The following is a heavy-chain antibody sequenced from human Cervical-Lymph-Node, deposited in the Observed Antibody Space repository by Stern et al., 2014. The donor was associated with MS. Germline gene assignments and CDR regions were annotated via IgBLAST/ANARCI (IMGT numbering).Heavy chain of an antibody. Sequence: QVKLEESGAEVKKPGDSVKVSCKASGYTFTSYAMNWVRQAPGQRLEWMGWINAGNGNTKYSQKFQGRVTITRDTSASTAYMELSSLRSEDTAVYYCARPTGIAVLFDYWGQGTLVTVSS. J-gene: IGHJ4*02. V-gene: IGHV1-3*01. CDR3: ARPTGIAVLFDY. CDR2: INAGNGNT. D-gene: IGHD6-19*01. CDR1: GYTFTSYA.